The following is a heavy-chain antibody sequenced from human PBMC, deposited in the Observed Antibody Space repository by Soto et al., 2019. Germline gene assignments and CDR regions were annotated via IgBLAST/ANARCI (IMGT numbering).Heavy chain of an antibody. CDR1: GFTFSSYG. CDR2: ISYDGSNK. D-gene: IGHD2-15*01. J-gene: IGHJ1*01. Sequence: GESLKISCAASGFTFSSYGMHWVRQAPGKGLEWVAVISYDGSNKYYADSVKGRFTISRDNSKNTLYLQMNSLRAEDTAVYYCAKEYCSGGSCYSAGNFQHWGQGTLVTVSS. CDR3: AKEYCSGGSCYSAGNFQH. V-gene: IGHV3-30*18.